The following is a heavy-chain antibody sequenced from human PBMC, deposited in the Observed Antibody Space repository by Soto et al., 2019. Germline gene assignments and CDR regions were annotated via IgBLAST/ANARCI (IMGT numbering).Heavy chain of an antibody. CDR1: GFISDTYW. Sequence: EVQVVESGGGLVQPGGSLRLSCVASGFISDTYWIHWVRQAPGKGLEWVANIQLDGSEKYYVDSVKDRFSISRDNAKNSVYLQMNSLITDDTAVYYCARGSGWIFDYWGQGTLVTVSA. D-gene: IGHD6-19*01. V-gene: IGHV3-7*04. CDR2: IQLDGSEK. CDR3: ARGSGWIFDY. J-gene: IGHJ4*02.